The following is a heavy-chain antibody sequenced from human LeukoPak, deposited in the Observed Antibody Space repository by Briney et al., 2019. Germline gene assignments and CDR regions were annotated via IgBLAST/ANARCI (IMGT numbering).Heavy chain of an antibody. V-gene: IGHV4-34*01. D-gene: IGHD3-16*02. CDR1: GGSFSGYY. Sequence: SETLSLTCAVYGGSFSGYYWSWIRRPPGKGLEWIGEINHSGSTNYNPSLKSRVTISVDTSKNQFSLKLSSVTAADTAVYYCARLVDDYVWGSYRSTYYYYMDVWGKGTTVTISS. J-gene: IGHJ6*03. CDR3: ARLVDDYVWGSYRSTYYYYMDV. CDR2: INHSGST.